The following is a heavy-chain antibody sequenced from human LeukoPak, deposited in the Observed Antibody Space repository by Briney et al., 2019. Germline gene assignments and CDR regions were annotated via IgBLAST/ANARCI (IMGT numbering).Heavy chain of an antibody. J-gene: IGHJ4*02. CDR3: ARGGWVQFLDY. CDR2: IYTTGSN. D-gene: IGHD1-26*01. Sequence: PSETLSLTCTVSGGSISGGSYSWNWIRQPAGKGLEWLGRIYTTGSNNYNPSLKGRVTLSVDTSKNHFSLKLSCVSAADTAVYYCARGGWVQFLDYWGQGTLVTVSS. V-gene: IGHV4-61*02. CDR1: GGSISGGSYS.